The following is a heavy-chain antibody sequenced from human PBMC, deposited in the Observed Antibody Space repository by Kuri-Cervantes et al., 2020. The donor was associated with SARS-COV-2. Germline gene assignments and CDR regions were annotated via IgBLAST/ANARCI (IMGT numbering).Heavy chain of an antibody. J-gene: IGHJ6*02. CDR2: ISSSSSYI. CDR1: GFTFSSYS. V-gene: IGHV3-21*04. Sequence: GESLKISCAASGFTFSSYSMNWVRPAPGKGLEWVSSISSSSSYIYYADSVKGRFTIARDNAKNSLYLQMNSLRAEDTAVYYCARGAHDYYSDGMDVWGQGTTVTVSS. CDR3: ARGAHDYYSDGMDV.